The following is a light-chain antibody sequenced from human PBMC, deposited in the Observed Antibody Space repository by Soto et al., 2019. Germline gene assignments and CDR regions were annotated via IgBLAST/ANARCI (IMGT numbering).Light chain of an antibody. Sequence: VVTQSPASLSVSPGDRVTISFRAGPISSNLAWHQQRPGQAPRLLIYGASVRATGVPARFSGSGSGTEFTLTISSLQSEDFAVYYCQQYNNWPRTFGQGTKVDIK. V-gene: IGKV3-15*01. J-gene: IGKJ1*01. CDR2: GAS. CDR1: PISSN. CDR3: QQYNNWPRT.